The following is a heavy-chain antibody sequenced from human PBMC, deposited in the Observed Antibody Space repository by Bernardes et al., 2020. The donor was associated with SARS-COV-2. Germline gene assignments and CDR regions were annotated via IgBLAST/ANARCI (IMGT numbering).Heavy chain of an antibody. J-gene: IGHJ6*02. CDR2: ISGPGRT. D-gene: IGHD2-8*01. V-gene: IGHV3-NL1*01. CDR3: AKELAYGTTWRDYKYYFGMDV. Sequence: GGSLRLSCAASGFTFSSYGMHWVRQAPGKGLEWVSDISGPGRTYYADSVKGRFIISRDNSKNTLYLEMNSLRAEDTAVYYCAKELAYGTTWRDYKYYFGMDVWGQGTTVTVSS. CDR1: GFTFSSYG.